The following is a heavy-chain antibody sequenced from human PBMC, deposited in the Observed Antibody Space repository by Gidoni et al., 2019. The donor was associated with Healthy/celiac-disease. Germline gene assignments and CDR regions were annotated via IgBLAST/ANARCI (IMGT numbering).Heavy chain of an antibody. D-gene: IGHD3-10*01. V-gene: IGHV3-49*05. CDR2: IRSKAYGGTT. CDR3: TRGVLWFGELLTDY. CDR1: GFTFGDYA. J-gene: IGHJ4*02. Sequence: EVQLVESGGGLVKPGRSLRLSCTASGFTFGDYAMSWFRQAPGKGLEWVGFIRSKAYGGTTEYAASVKGRFTISRDDSKSIAYLQMNSLKTEDTAVYYCTRGVLWFGELLTDYWGQGTLVTVSS.